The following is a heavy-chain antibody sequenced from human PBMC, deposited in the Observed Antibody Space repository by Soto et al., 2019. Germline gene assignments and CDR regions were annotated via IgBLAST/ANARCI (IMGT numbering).Heavy chain of an antibody. D-gene: IGHD1-20*01. CDR3: ARGSGIRGDV. Sequence: QVQLVQSGAEVKKPGSSVKVSCKASGGTFSSYTISWVRQAPGQGLEWMGRIIPILGIANYALKFQGRVTITADKPTSTAYMELSSLRYGDTAVYYCARGSGIRGDVWGQGTTVTVSS. CDR1: GGTFSSYT. J-gene: IGHJ6*02. CDR2: IIPILGIA. V-gene: IGHV1-69*02.